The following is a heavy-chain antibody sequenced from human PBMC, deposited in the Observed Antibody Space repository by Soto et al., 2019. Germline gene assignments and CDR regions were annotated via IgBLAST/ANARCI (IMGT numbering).Heavy chain of an antibody. Sequence: PGGSLRLSCAASGFTFSSYGMHWVRQAPGKGLEWVAVISYDGSNKYYADSVKGRFTISRDNSKNTLYLQMNSLRAEDTAVYYCAKDVTIFGVAPRDYWGQGTLVTVS. CDR2: ISYDGSNK. D-gene: IGHD3-3*01. CDR1: GFTFSSYG. V-gene: IGHV3-30*18. J-gene: IGHJ4*02. CDR3: AKDVTIFGVAPRDY.